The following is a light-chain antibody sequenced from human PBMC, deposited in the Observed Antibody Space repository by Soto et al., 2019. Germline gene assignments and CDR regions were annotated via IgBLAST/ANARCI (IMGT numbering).Light chain of an antibody. CDR2: DAS. CDR1: QSVSSY. Sequence: EIVLTQSPATLSLSPGERATLSCRASQSVSSYLAWYQQKPGQAPRLLIYDASKRATGIPARLSGSGFGTDYTLTISSIEPEDFAVYYCQQYDTSPTFGQGTKVDIK. CDR3: QQYDTSPT. V-gene: IGKV3-11*01. J-gene: IGKJ1*01.